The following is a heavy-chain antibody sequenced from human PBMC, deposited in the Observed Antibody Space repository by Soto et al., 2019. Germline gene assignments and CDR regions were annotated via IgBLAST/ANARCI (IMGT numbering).Heavy chain of an antibody. D-gene: IGHD2-15*01. V-gene: IGHV4-59*01. J-gene: IGHJ6*03. CDR3: ARLFFSGGTCFLDYYSSLAF. Sequence: PSETLSLTCTVSGGPIRSYYWSWIRQPPGKGLEWIGYIYYSGSTNYNPSLKSRVTISVDTSKNHFSLKVSSVPAADTPLYYCARLFFSGGTCFLDYYSSLAFWGKGTTVPVSS. CDR1: GGPIRSYY. CDR2: IYYSGST.